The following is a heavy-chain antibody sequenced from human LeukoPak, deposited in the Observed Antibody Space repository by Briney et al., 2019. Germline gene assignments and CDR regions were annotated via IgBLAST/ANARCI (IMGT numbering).Heavy chain of an antibody. Sequence: GGSLRLSCAASGFTFSSYAMSWVRQAPGKGLEWVSAISGSGGSTYYADPAKGRFTISRDNSKNTLYLQMNSLRAEDTAVYYCAKGRYYYDSSGYPPDYWGQGTLVTVSS. CDR2: ISGSGGST. CDR3: AKGRYYYDSSGYPPDY. CDR1: GFTFSSYA. V-gene: IGHV3-23*01. D-gene: IGHD3-22*01. J-gene: IGHJ4*02.